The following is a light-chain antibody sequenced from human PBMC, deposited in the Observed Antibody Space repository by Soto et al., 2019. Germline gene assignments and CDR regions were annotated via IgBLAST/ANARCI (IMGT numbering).Light chain of an antibody. CDR2: DAS. J-gene: IGKJ4*02. V-gene: IGKV1-13*02. Sequence: AIQLTQSPSSLSASVGDRVTITCRASQGISSALAWYQQKPGKAPKLLIYDASSLESGVPSRFSGSGSGTDFTLTISSLQPDEFATYYCQQFNSYPPLFGGVTKVEIK. CDR3: QQFNSYPPL. CDR1: QGISSA.